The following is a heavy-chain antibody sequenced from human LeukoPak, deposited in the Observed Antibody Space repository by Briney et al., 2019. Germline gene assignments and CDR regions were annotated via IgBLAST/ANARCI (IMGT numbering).Heavy chain of an antibody. D-gene: IGHD3-3*01. V-gene: IGHV3-21*01. Sequence: GGSLRLSCAASGFTFSSYSMNWVRQAPGKGLEWVSSISSSSSYIYYADSVKGRFTISRDNAKNSLYLQMNSLRAEDTAVYYCARATEIYDFFDYWGQGTLVTVSS. CDR3: ARATEIYDFFDY. CDR1: GFTFSSYS. CDR2: ISSSSSYI. J-gene: IGHJ4*02.